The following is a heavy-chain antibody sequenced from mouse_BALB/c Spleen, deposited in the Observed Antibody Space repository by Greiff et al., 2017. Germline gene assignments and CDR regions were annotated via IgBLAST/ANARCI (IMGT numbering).Heavy chain of an antibody. D-gene: IGHD1-1*01. V-gene: IGHV5-6-5*01. CDR2: ISSGGST. CDR1: GFTFSSYA. J-gene: IGHJ4*01. Sequence: VQLKQSGGGLVKPGGSLKLSCAASGFTFSSYAMSWVRQTPEKRLEWVASISSGGSTYYPDSVKGRFTISRDNARNILYLQMSSLRSEDTAMYYCARRGDYYGSWAMDYWGQGTSVTVAS. CDR3: ARRGDYYGSWAMDY.